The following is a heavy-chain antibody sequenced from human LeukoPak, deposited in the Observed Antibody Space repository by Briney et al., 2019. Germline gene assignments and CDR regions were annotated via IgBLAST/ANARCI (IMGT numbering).Heavy chain of an antibody. J-gene: IGHJ6*02. V-gene: IGHV1-24*01. D-gene: IGHD1-26*01. CDR2: FDPEDGET. CDR1: GYTLTELS. Sequence: ASVKVSCKVSGYTLTELSKHWVRQAPGKGLEWMGGFDPEDGETIYAQKFQDRVTMTEDTSTDTAYMELSSLRSEDTAVYYCATVGGWGATQNLLRFPDYYGMDVWGQGTTVTVSS. CDR3: ATVGGWGATQNLLRFPDYYGMDV.